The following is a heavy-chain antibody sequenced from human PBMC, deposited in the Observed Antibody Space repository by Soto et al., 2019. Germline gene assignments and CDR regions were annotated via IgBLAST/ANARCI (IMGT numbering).Heavy chain of an antibody. CDR1: GGSISSYY. D-gene: IGHD4-17*01. Sequence: SETLSLTCTVSGGSISSYYWSWIRQPPGKGLEWSGYIYYSGSTNYNPSLKSRVTISVDTSKNQFSLKLSSVTAADTAVYYCERRYGRYIDYWGQRTVVPVSA. V-gene: IGHV4-59*08. CDR3: ERRYGRYIDY. CDR2: IYYSGST. J-gene: IGHJ4*02.